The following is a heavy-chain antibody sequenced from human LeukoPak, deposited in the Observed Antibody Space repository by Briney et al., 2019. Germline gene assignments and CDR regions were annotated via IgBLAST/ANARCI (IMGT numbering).Heavy chain of an antibody. CDR2: ISYTGENT. Sequence: PGGSLRLSCAASGFTFSSYAMSWVRQAPGKGLEWVSSISYTGENTYYADSVKGQFTISRDSSKNTLYLQMNSLRAEDTAVYYCAKGSRDSSGWYRDYWGQGTLVTVSS. CDR3: AKGSRDSSGWYRDY. D-gene: IGHD6-19*01. J-gene: IGHJ4*02. V-gene: IGHV3-23*01. CDR1: GFTFSSYA.